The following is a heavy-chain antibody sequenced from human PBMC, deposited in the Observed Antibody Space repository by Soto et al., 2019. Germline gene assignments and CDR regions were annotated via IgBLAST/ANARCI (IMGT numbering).Heavy chain of an antibody. J-gene: IGHJ4*02. CDR3: AHSLAAXNYXXXEPXNSFDY. V-gene: IGHV2-5*02. CDR2: IYWDDDK. CDR1: GFSLSTSGVG. Sequence: QITLKESGPTLVKPTQTLTLTCTFSGFSLSTSGVGVGWIRQPPGKALEWLALIYWDDDKRYSPSLKSRLTITKDTSKNQVVLTMTNMDPVDTATYYCAHSLAAXNYXXXEPXNSFDYWGQGTLVTVSS. D-gene: IGHD1-7*01.